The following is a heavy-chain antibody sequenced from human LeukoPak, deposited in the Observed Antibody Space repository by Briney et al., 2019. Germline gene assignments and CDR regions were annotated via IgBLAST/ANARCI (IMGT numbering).Heavy chain of an antibody. V-gene: IGHV4-59*01. CDR2: ISYSGST. D-gene: IGHD3-10*01. Sequence: SETLSLTCTVSSGSISSSIWSWIRQPPGKGLEWIGYISYSGSTDYNPSLKSRVTISVDTSRNQFSLKLKSVTAADTAVYYCARSEATTVRGVIMVSWVDPWGQGTLVTVSS. J-gene: IGHJ5*02. CDR3: ARSEATTVRGVIMVSWVDP. CDR1: SGSISSSI.